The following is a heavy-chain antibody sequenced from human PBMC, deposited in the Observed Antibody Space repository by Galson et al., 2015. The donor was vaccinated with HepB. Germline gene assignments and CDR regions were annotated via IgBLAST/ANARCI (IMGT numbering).Heavy chain of an antibody. CDR1: GYTFTSYG. J-gene: IGHJ5*02. V-gene: IGHV1-18*01. D-gene: IGHD3-3*01. Sequence: SVKVSCKASGYTFTSYGISWVRQAPGQGLEWMGWISAYNGNTNYAQKLQGRVTMTTDTSTSTAYMELRSLRSDDTAVYYCARVLDPGVSGYMTSWFDPWGQGTLVTVSS. CDR3: ARVLDPGVSGYMTSWFDP. CDR2: ISAYNGNT.